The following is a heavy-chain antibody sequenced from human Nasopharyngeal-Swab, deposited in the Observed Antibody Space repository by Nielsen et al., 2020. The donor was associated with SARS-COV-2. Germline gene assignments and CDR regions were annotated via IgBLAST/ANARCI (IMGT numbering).Heavy chain of an antibody. CDR2: FDPEDGET. V-gene: IGHV1-24*01. CDR1: GYTLTELS. Sequence: ASVKVSCKVSGYTLTELSMHWVRQAPGKGLEWMGGFDPEDGETIYAQKFQGRVTMTEDTSTDTAYMELSSLRSEDTAVYYCATLRSGYYPKTFDYWGQGTPVTVSS. J-gene: IGHJ4*02. CDR3: ATLRSGYYPKTFDY. D-gene: IGHD3-3*01.